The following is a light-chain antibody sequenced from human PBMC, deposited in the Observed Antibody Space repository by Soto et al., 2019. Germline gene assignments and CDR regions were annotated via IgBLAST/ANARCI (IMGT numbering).Light chain of an antibody. CDR1: TRGVTSGHY. CDR3: FLSQSGDRL. V-gene: IGLV7-46*01. CDR2: DTY. Sequence: QAVVTQEPSLTVSPGGTVTLTCGSSTRGVTSGHYPYWIQQKPGQAPRTLIYDTYNKHSWTPVRFSGSLLGGKAALTLSGAQPEDEADYYCFLSQSGDRLFGGGTKLTVL. J-gene: IGLJ3*02.